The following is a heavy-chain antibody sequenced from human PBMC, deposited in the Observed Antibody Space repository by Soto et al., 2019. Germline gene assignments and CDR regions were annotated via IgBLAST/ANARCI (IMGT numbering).Heavy chain of an antibody. CDR1: GFTFSSYA. CDR2: ISGSGGST. CDR3: AKRPTLLWFGESFDY. D-gene: IGHD3-10*01. Sequence: PGGSLRLSCAASGFTFSSYAMSWVRQALGKGLEWVSAISGSGGSTYYADSVKGRFTISRDNSKNTLYLQMNSLRAEDTAVYYCAKRPTLLWFGESFDYWGQGTLVTVSS. J-gene: IGHJ4*02. V-gene: IGHV3-23*01.